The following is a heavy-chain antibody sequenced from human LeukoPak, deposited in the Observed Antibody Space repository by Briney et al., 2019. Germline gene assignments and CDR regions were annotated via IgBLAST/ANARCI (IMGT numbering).Heavy chain of an antibody. CDR1: GFTFSSYT. CDR3: ARDPYYYGSGSYGEHSDY. D-gene: IGHD3-10*01. Sequence: GGSLRLSCAASGFTFSSYTMNWVRQAPGKGLEWVSSISSSSYIYYADSVKGRFTISRDNAKNSLYLQMNSLRAEDTAVYYCARDPYYYGSGSYGEHSDYWGQGTLVTVSS. J-gene: IGHJ4*02. V-gene: IGHV3-21*01. CDR2: ISSSSYI.